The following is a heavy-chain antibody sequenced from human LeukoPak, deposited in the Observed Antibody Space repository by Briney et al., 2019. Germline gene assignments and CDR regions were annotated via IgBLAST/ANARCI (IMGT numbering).Heavy chain of an antibody. Sequence: GGSLRLSCAASGFTFSSSWMSWVRQAPGRGLEWVANIKRDGSEIYYVDSVKGRFTISRDNAKNSLDLQLNSLRAEDTAVYYCARTPADWYFDLWGRDTLVTVSS. V-gene: IGHV3-7*01. CDR3: ARTPADWYFDL. CDR2: IKRDGSEI. J-gene: IGHJ2*01. CDR1: GFTFSSSW.